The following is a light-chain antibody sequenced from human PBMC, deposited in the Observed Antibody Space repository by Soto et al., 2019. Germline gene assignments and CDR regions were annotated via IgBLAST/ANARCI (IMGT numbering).Light chain of an antibody. CDR2: DVT. CDR1: SSDVGGYDF. V-gene: IGLV2-11*01. Sequence: QSALTQPRSVSGSPGQSVTISCTGTSSDVGGYDFVSWYQQHPGKAPKLMIYDVTQRPSGVPDRFSASKSGNTASLTISGLQAEDEADYYCCSYAGSYTLFGGGTKLIVL. J-gene: IGLJ2*01. CDR3: CSYAGSYTL.